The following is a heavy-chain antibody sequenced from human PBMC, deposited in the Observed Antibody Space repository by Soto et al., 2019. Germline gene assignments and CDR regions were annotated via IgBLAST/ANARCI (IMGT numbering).Heavy chain of an antibody. D-gene: IGHD6-13*01. CDR1: GGSISSSSYY. Sequence: QLQLQESGPGLVKPSETLSLTCTVSGGSISSSSYYWGWIRQPPGKGLEWIGSIYYSGSTYYNPSLKSRVTISVDTSKNPFSLKLSSVTAADTAVYYCARQGFEQQLALYYYYYGMDVWGQGTTVTVSS. V-gene: IGHV4-39*01. CDR3: ARQGFEQQLALYYYYYGMDV. CDR2: IYYSGST. J-gene: IGHJ6*02.